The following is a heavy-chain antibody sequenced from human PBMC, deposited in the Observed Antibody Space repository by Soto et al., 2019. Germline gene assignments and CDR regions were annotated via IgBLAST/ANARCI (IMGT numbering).Heavy chain of an antibody. CDR3: ARGIPVDIVDQEFIAVAGEYYFDY. J-gene: IGHJ4*02. V-gene: IGHV1-18*01. CDR1: GYTFTSYG. D-gene: IGHD6-19*01. CDR2: ISAYNGNT. Sequence: ASVKVSCKASGYTFTSYGISWVRQAPGQGLEWMRWISAYNGNTNYAQKLQGRVTMTTDTSTSTAYMELRSLRSDDTAVYYCARGIPVDIVDQEFIAVAGEYYFDYWGQGTLVTVSS.